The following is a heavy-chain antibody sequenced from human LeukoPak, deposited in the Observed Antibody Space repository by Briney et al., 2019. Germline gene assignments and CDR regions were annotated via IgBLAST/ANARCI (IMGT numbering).Heavy chain of an antibody. D-gene: IGHD3-22*01. Sequence: SQTLSLTCAVSGGSISSGGYSWSWVRQPPGTGLEWIGYIYHSGSTYYNPSLKSRVTISVDRSKNQFSLKLSSVTAADTAVYYCARGLYYYDVWGQGTLVTVSS. CDR3: ARGLYYYDV. V-gene: IGHV4-30-2*01. CDR1: GGSISSGGYS. CDR2: IYHSGST. J-gene: IGHJ4*02.